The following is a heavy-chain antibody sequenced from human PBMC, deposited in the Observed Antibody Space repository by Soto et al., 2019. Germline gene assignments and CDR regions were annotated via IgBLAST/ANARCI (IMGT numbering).Heavy chain of an antibody. CDR1: GYSISSGYY. CDR3: ARGGEGSSWYYFDY. V-gene: IGHV4-38-2*02. J-gene: IGHJ4*02. D-gene: IGHD6-13*01. Sequence: SETLSLTCTVSGYSISSGYYWGWIRQPPGKGLEWIGSIYHSGSTYYNPSLKSRVTISVDTSKNQFSLKLSSVTAADTAVYYCARGGEGSSWYYFDYWGQGTLVTVSS. CDR2: IYHSGST.